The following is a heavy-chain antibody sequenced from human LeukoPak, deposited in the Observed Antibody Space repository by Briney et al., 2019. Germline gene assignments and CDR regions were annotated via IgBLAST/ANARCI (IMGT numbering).Heavy chain of an antibody. CDR3: ARYLWFGELFDY. CDR1: GFTLSDYY. V-gene: IGHV3-11*01. Sequence: GGSLRLSCAASGFTLSDYYMSWIRQAPGKGLEWVSYISSSGSTIYYADSVKGRFTISRDNAKNSLYLQMNSLRAEDTAVYYCARYLWFGELFDYWGQGTLVTVSS. J-gene: IGHJ4*02. D-gene: IGHD3-10*01. CDR2: ISSSGSTI.